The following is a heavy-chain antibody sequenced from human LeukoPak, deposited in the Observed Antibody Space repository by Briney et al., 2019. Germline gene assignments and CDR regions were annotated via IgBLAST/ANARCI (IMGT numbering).Heavy chain of an antibody. CDR2: IYYSGST. CDR1: GGSISSSSYY. Sequence: SETLSLTCTVSGGSISSSSYYWGWIRQPPGKGLEWIGYIYYSGSTNYNPSLKSRVTISVDTSKNQFSLKLSSVTAADTAVYYCARAGGSGSYGLDYWGQGTLVAVSS. J-gene: IGHJ4*02. D-gene: IGHD3-10*01. V-gene: IGHV4-61*05. CDR3: ARAGGSGSYGLDY.